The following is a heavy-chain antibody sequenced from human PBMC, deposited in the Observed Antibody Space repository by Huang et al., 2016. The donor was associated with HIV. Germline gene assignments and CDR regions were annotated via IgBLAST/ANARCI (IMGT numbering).Heavy chain of an antibody. CDR2: IIPIFGTT. D-gene: IGHD5-18*01. Sequence: QVLLVQSGAEVRKPGSSVKVSCTAFGGTFSSYAISWGRQAPGQGLEWMGGIIPIFGTTNSTQKFQGRVTITVDESTNTGYMELTRLTSEDTAVYYCARTAYSYGFRQGYNWFDPWGQGTPVTVSS. CDR3: ARTAYSYGFRQGYNWFDP. CDR1: GGTFSSYA. J-gene: IGHJ5*02. V-gene: IGHV1-69*13.